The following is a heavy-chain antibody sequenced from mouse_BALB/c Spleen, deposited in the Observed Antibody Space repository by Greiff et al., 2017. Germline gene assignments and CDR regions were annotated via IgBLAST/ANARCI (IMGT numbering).Heavy chain of an antibody. D-gene: IGHD2-12*01. Sequence: EVQLQESGAELVKPGASVKLSCTASGFNIKDTYMHWVKQRPEQGLEWIGRIDPANGNTKYDPKFQGKATITADTSSNTAYLQLSSLTSEDTAVYYCAITTGSPFAYWGQGTLVTVSA. CDR2: IDPANGNT. CDR1: GFNIKDTY. J-gene: IGHJ3*01. CDR3: AITTGSPFAY. V-gene: IGHV14-3*02.